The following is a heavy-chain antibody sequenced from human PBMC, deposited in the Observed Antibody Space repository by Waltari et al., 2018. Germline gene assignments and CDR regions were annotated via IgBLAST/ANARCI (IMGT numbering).Heavy chain of an antibody. CDR3: ARGGTNWGSNYFDY. Sequence: QVQLQQWGAGLLKPSETLSLTCAVYGGSFSGYYWSWIRQPPGKGLEWIGEINHSGSTNSNPALKSRVTISVDTSKSRFSLKLSSVTAAETAVYYCARGGTNWGSNYFDYWGQGTLVTVSS. D-gene: IGHD7-27*01. J-gene: IGHJ4*02. CDR2: INHSGST. V-gene: IGHV4-34*01. CDR1: GGSFSGYY.